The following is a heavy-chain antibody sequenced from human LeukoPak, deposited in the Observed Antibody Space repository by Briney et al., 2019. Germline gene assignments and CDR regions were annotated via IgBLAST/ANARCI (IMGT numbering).Heavy chain of an antibody. CDR2: VYYGGTT. D-gene: IGHD4-17*01. J-gene: IGHJ6*03. CDR1: GGSINSRSYY. CDR3: ARRATTVTTGYYYYYMDG. V-gene: IGHV4-39*01. Sequence: PPETLSLTCTVSGGSINSRSYYWGWIRQPPGKGLEWIGSVYYGGTTYSNPSLKSRVTISEDTSKNQFSLKLSSVTAADTAVYYCARRATTVTTGYYYYYMDGWGKGTTVTVSS.